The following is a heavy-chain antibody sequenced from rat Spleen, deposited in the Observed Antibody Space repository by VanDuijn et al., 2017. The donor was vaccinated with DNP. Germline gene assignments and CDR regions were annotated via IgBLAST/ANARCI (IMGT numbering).Heavy chain of an antibody. D-gene: IGHD1-2*01. Sequence: EVQLVESGGGLVQPGRSLKLSCVASGFTFSNYGMHWIRQAPTKGLEWVASISPSGGSTYYRDSVKGRFTISRDNAKSTLYLQMDSLRSEDTATYYCAGSGQLYPYWYFDFWGPGTMVTVSS. CDR2: ISPSGGST. J-gene: IGHJ1*01. CDR1: GFTFSNYG. V-gene: IGHV5-19*01. CDR3: AGSGQLYPYWYFDF.